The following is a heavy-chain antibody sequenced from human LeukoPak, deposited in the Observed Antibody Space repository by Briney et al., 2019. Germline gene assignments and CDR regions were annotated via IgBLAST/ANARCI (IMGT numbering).Heavy chain of an antibody. CDR1: GFTFDDYA. D-gene: IGHD3-3*01. V-gene: IGHV3-9*01. Sequence: PGGSLRLSCAPSGFTFDDYAMYWVRQAPGEGLEWVSGISWNSGSIVYADSVKGRFTISRDNAKNSLYLQMSSLRVEDTALYYCARGNLDLRAFDIWGQGTMVTVSS. J-gene: IGHJ3*02. CDR2: ISWNSGSI. CDR3: ARGNLDLRAFDI.